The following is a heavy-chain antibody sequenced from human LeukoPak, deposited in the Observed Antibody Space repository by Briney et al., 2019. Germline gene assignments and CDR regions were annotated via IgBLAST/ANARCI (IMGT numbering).Heavy chain of an antibody. CDR3: ARSLKFVGNLQVD. V-gene: IGHV1-2*02. CDR2: INPNSGDT. CDR1: GYTFPDYH. Sequence: GASVKVSCKVSGYTFPDYHIHWVRQAPGQGLEWMGWINPNSGDTNYAQKFQGRVTMTMDTSISTAYMELTRLISDDTAVFYCARSLKFVGNLQVDWGQGTLVTVSS. D-gene: IGHD3-10*01. J-gene: IGHJ4*02.